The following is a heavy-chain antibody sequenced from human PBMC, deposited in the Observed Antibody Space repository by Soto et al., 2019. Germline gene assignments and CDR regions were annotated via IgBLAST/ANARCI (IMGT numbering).Heavy chain of an antibody. J-gene: IGHJ4*02. CDR2: INPNGGST. Sequence: QVQLMQSGADVKKPGASVRVSCKASGYTFTNYYVHWVRQAPGQGLEWMGFINPNGGSTTYAQKFQGRFTVTTDTSTRTVYMQLSSLRSEDTAVFYCARSAPYDYWGQGTLVTVSS. CDR3: ARSAPYDY. V-gene: IGHV1-46*01. CDR1: GYTFTNYY.